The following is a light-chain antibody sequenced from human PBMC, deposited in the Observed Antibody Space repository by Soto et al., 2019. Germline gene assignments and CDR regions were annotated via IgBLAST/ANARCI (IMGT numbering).Light chain of an antibody. CDR2: DTS. Sequence: QAVVTQEPSLTVSPGGTVTLTCGSSTGAVTSGHYPYWFQQKPGQAPRTLIYDTSNKHSWTPARFSGSLLVGKAALTLSGAQPEDEAEYYCLLSYSGASWVFGRGTKLTVL. V-gene: IGLV7-46*01. CDR3: LLSYSGASWV. CDR1: TGAVTSGHY. J-gene: IGLJ3*02.